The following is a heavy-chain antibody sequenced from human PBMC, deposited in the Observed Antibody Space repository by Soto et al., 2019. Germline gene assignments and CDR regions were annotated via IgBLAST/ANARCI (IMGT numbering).Heavy chain of an antibody. CDR3: ARSSIEPRVFMYPFDS. Sequence: PSETLSLTCAVYGGSFSGYYWTWIRQPPGTGLEWIGEINHSGSTNYNPSLKSRVAISVDTSKNQFSLSLNSVTAADTAVYYCARSSIEPRVFMYPFDSWGQGTLVTVSS. V-gene: IGHV4-34*01. CDR2: INHSGST. D-gene: IGHD6-6*01. J-gene: IGHJ4*02. CDR1: GGSFSGYY.